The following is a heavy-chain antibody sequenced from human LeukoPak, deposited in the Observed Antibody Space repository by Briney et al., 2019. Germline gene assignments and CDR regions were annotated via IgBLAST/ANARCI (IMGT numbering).Heavy chain of an antibody. CDR3: LATVGSYLPDF. CDR1: GFTFSSYW. J-gene: IGHJ4*02. D-gene: IGHD1-26*01. V-gene: IGHV3-74*01. Sequence: PGGSLRLSCAASGFTFSSYWMHWVRQAPGRGLVWVSRINTDGSSTNYADSVKGRFTISRDNAKNTLYLQMNSLRAEDTAVYYCLATVGSYLPDFWGQGTLVTVSS. CDR2: INTDGSST.